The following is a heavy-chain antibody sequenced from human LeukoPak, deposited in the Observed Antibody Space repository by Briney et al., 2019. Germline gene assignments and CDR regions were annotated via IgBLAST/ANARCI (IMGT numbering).Heavy chain of an antibody. Sequence: GGSLRPSCAASGFTFSDYYMSWIRQAPGKGLEWVSYISSSGSTIYYADSVKGRFTISRDNAKNSLYLQMNSLRAEDTAVYYCARLGVLGTILTKGYYFDYWGQGTLVTVSS. CDR3: ARLGVLGTILTKGYYFDY. V-gene: IGHV3-11*01. J-gene: IGHJ4*02. CDR1: GFTFSDYY. D-gene: IGHD5-12*01. CDR2: ISSSGSTI.